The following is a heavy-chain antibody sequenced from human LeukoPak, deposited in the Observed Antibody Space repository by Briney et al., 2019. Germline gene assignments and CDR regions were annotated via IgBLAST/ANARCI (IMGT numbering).Heavy chain of an antibody. CDR1: GFTFSSYA. J-gene: IGHJ3*02. Sequence: GGSLRLSCAASGFTFSSYAMHWVRQAPGKGLEWVAVISYDGSNKYYADSVKGRFTISRDNSKNTLYLQMNSLRAEDTAVYYCARDSRRARILNAFDIWGQGTMVTVSS. CDR3: ARDSRRARILNAFDI. D-gene: IGHD5-12*01. CDR2: ISYDGSNK. V-gene: IGHV3-30*04.